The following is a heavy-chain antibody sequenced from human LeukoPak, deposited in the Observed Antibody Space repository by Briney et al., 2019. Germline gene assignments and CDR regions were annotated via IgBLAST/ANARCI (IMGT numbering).Heavy chain of an antibody. CDR3: AREHLATDYDY. CDR1: GFTFSDYY. J-gene: IGHJ4*02. V-gene: IGHV3-11*01. Sequence: GGSLRLSCAASGFTFSDYYMSWIRQAPGKGLEWVSYISSSGSTMYYADSVKGRFTISRDNAKNSLYLQMNSLRAEDTAVYYCAREHLATDYDYWGQGTLVTVSS. CDR2: ISSSGSTM. D-gene: IGHD5-12*01.